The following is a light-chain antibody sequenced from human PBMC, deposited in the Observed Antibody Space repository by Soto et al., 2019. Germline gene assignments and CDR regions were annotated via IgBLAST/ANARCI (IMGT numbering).Light chain of an antibody. J-gene: IGLJ2*01. CDR2: EVS. Sequence: QSALTQPASVSGSPGQSITISCTGTSGDVGGYNYVSWYQQHSGKAPKLMIYEVSNRALGVSNRFSGSKSGNTASLTISGLQAEYEADYYCSSYTSSSTLVFGGGTKLTVL. CDR1: SGDVGGYNY. CDR3: SSYTSSSTLV. V-gene: IGLV2-14*01.